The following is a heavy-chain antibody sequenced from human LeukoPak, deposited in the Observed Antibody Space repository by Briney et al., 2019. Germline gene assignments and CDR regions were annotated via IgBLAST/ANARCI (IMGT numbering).Heavy chain of an antibody. CDR2: IWYDGSNK. J-gene: IGHJ5*02. CDR1: GFTFSSYG. D-gene: IGHD3-3*01. Sequence: GRSLRLSCAASGFTFSSYGMHWVRQAPGKGLEWVAVIWYDGSNKYYADSVKGRFTISRDNSKNTLYLQMNSLRAEDTAMYYCAKEGPVYYDFWSGYYNPNWFDPWGQGTLVTVSS. V-gene: IGHV3-33*06. CDR3: AKEGPVYYDFWSGYYNPNWFDP.